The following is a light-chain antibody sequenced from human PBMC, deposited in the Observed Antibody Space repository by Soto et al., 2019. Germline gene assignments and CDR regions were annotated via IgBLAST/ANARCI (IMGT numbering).Light chain of an antibody. CDR3: SSYAGSNNYV. Sequence: QSALTQPPSASASPGQSVTISCTGTSSDVGGYNYVSWYQQHPGRAPKLMISEVSKRPSGVPDRFSGSKSGNTASLTVSGLQAEDEADYYCSSYAGSNNYVFGTGTKVTVL. V-gene: IGLV2-8*01. J-gene: IGLJ1*01. CDR2: EVS. CDR1: SSDVGGYNY.